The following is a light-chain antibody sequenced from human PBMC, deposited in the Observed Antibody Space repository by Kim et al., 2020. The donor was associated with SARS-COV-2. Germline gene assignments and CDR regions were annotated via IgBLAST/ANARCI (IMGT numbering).Light chain of an antibody. Sequence: SYELTQPPSVSVSPGQTVSITCSGDKLGDKNASWYQQKPGQSPVLVIYQDTKRPSGIPERLSGSNSGNTATLTISGTQAMDEADYYCQAWDSTTVVFGGGTKLTVL. CDR3: QAWDSTTVV. CDR1: KLGDKN. CDR2: QDT. V-gene: IGLV3-1*01. J-gene: IGLJ2*01.